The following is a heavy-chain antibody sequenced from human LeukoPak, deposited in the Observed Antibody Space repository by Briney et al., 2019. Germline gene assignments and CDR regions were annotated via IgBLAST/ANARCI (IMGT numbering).Heavy chain of an antibody. Sequence: SETLSLTCAVYGGSFSGCYWSWIRQPPGKGLEWIGEINHSGSTNYNPSLKSRVTISVDTSKNQFSLKLSSVTAADTAVYYCASAFYDYIWGSYRFSPITYFDYWGQGTLVTVSS. V-gene: IGHV4-34*01. J-gene: IGHJ4*02. D-gene: IGHD3-16*02. CDR2: INHSGST. CDR1: GGSFSGCY. CDR3: ASAFYDYIWGSYRFSPITYFDY.